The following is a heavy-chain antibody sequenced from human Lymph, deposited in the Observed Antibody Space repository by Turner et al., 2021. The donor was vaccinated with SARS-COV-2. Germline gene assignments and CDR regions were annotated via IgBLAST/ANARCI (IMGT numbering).Heavy chain of an antibody. Sequence: QVQLVESGGGVVQPGRSLRLSCAASGLTFISYGMHWVRQAPGRGLEWVAVIWYDGSNKYYADSVKGRFTISRDNSKNTLYLQMNSLRAEDTAVYYCARDLRFGELPAADHWGQGTLVTVSS. CDR1: GLTFISYG. CDR3: ARDLRFGELPAADH. D-gene: IGHD3-10*01. J-gene: IGHJ4*02. CDR2: IWYDGSNK. V-gene: IGHV3-33*01.